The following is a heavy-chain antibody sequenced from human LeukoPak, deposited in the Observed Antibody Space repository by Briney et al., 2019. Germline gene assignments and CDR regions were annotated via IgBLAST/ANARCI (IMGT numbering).Heavy chain of an antibody. CDR2: IYYSGST. J-gene: IGHJ6*03. Sequence: SETLSLTCTVSGGSISSYYWSWIRQPPGKGLEWIGYIYYSGSTNYNPSLKSRVTISVDTSKNQFSLKLSSVTAADTAVYYCARGGYSSSWYGRGYYYMDVWGKGTTVTVSS. D-gene: IGHD6-13*01. CDR3: ARGGYSSSWYGRGYYYMDV. V-gene: IGHV4-59*08. CDR1: GGSISSYY.